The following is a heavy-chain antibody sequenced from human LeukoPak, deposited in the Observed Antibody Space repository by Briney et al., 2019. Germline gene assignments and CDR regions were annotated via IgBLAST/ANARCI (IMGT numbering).Heavy chain of an antibody. D-gene: IGHD3-3*01. Sequence: KPSETLSLTWAVYGGSFSGYYWSWIRQPPGKGLEWIGEINHSGSTNYNPSLKSRVTISVDTSKNQFSLKLSSVTAADTAVYYCARDDFWSGYPDVWGKGTTVTVSS. CDR3: ARDDFWSGYPDV. V-gene: IGHV4-34*01. CDR2: INHSGST. J-gene: IGHJ6*04. CDR1: GGSFSGYY.